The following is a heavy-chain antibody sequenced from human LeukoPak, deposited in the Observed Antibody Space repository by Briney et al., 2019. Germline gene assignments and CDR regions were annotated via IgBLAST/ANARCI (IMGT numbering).Heavy chain of an antibody. CDR1: GGSISSYY. V-gene: IGHV4-59*12. Sequence: SETLSLTCTVSGGSISSYYWSWIRQPPGKGLEWIGYIYYSGSTYYNPSLKSRVTISVDTSKNQFSLKLSSVTAADTAVYYCARITIFGVVIGYWGQGTLVTVSS. CDR3: ARITIFGVVIGY. J-gene: IGHJ4*02. CDR2: IYYSGST. D-gene: IGHD3-3*01.